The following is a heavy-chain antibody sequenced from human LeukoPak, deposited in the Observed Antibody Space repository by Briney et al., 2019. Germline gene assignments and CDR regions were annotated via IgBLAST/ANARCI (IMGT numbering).Heavy chain of an antibody. CDR2: IYHSGST. Sequence: SETLSLTCAVSGGSISSGGYSWSWIRQPPGKGLEWIGYIYHSGSTYYNPSLKSRVTISVDRSKNQFSLKLSSVTAADTAVYYCARAYSSSFPYFDYWGQGTLVTVSS. D-gene: IGHD6-6*01. V-gene: IGHV4-30-2*01. CDR3: ARAYSSSFPYFDY. CDR1: GGSISSGGYS. J-gene: IGHJ4*02.